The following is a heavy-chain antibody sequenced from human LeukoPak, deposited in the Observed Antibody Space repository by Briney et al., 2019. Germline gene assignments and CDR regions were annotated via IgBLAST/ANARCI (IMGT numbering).Heavy chain of an antibody. V-gene: IGHV3-53*04. CDR3: ARLEGVVPAAIYAFDI. J-gene: IGHJ3*02. CDR2: IYSGGST. D-gene: IGHD2-2*02. CDR1: GFTVSSNY. Sequence: GGSLRLSCAASGFTVSSNYMSWVRQAPGKGLEWVSVIYSGGSTYYADSVKGRFTISRHNSKNTLYLQMSSLRAEDTAVYYCARLEGVVPAAIYAFDIWGQGTMVTVSS.